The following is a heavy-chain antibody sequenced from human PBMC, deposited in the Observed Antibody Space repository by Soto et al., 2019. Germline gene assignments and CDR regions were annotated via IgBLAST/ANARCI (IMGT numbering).Heavy chain of an antibody. J-gene: IGHJ4*02. CDR1: GFTFSSYY. V-gene: IGHV3-7*04. Sequence: EVQLVESGGGLVQPGGSLRLSCAASGFTFSSYYLSWVRLAPGKGLEWVAIINEDGSTKYSVDSVKGRFTISRDNAQNSLYLQMNSLRAEDTAVYYCVRAKGFLMNYWGQGTLVTVSS. CDR2: INEDGSTK. D-gene: IGHD3-3*01. CDR3: VRAKGFLMNY.